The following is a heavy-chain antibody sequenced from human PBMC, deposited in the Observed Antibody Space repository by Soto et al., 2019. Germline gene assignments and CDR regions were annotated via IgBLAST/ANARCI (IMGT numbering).Heavy chain of an antibody. CDR1: GGSFSGYY. V-gene: IGHV4-34*01. D-gene: IGHD3-3*01. Sequence: SETLSLTCAVYGGSFSGYYWSWIRQPPGKGLEWIGEINHSGSTNYNPSLKSRVTISVDTSKNQFSLKLSSVAAADTAVYYCARLRFLEWLGHYYYYYGMDVWGKGTTVKVYS. CDR3: ARLRFLEWLGHYYYYYGMDV. CDR2: INHSGST. J-gene: IGHJ6*04.